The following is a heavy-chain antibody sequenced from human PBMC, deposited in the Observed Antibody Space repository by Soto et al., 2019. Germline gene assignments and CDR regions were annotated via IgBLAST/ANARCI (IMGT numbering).Heavy chain of an antibody. D-gene: IGHD2-2*01. CDR1: GYTFTSYG. CDR2: ISAYNGNT. Sequence: ASVKVSCKASGYTFTSYGISWVRQAPGQVLEWMRWISAYNGNTNYAQKLQGRDTMTTDTSTSTAYMELRSLRSDDTAVYYCARGGNCSSTSCPFPRDYWGQGTLVTVSS. CDR3: ARGGNCSSTSCPFPRDY. V-gene: IGHV1-18*01. J-gene: IGHJ4*02.